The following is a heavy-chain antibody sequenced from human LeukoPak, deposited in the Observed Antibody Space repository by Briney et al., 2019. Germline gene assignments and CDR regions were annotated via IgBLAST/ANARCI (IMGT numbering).Heavy chain of an antibody. J-gene: IGHJ6*02. D-gene: IGHD2-2*01. Sequence: GASVKVSCKASGYTFTGYYLHWVRQAPGQGLEWMGWINPNSGDTNYAQKFQGRVTMTRDTSISTVNMGLSRLRSDDTAVYYCGRDPIVVVPAATETTVGYYYYYYGMDVWGQGTTVTVSS. CDR2: INPNSGDT. V-gene: IGHV1-2*02. CDR3: GRDPIVVVPAATETTVGYYYYYYGMDV. CDR1: GYTFTGYY.